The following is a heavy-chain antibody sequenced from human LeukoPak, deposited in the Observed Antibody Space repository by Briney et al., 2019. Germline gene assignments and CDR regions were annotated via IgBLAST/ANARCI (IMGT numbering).Heavy chain of an antibody. D-gene: IGHD6-19*01. CDR3: AREGRSGWSNTPTTRFDP. V-gene: IGHV3-48*03. CDR1: GFTFSSHE. CDR2: ISSSGSTI. Sequence: GGSLRLSCAASGFTFSSHEMNWVRQAPGKGLEWVSYISSSGSTIYYADSVKGRFTISRDNAKNSLYLQMNSLRAEDTAVYYCAREGRSGWSNTPTTRFDPWGQGTLVTVSS. J-gene: IGHJ5*02.